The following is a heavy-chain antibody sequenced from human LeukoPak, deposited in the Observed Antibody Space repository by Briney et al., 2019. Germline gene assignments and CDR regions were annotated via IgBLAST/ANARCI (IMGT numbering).Heavy chain of an antibody. CDR1: GFTLSSYW. Sequence: GGSLSLSCAASGFTLSSYWMSWVRQAPGKGLEWVANIKQDGSEKYYVDSVKGRFTISRDNAKNSLYLQMNSLRAEDTAVYYCARVESDCSSSSCYFYSSYWGQGTLVPVSS. J-gene: IGHJ4*02. V-gene: IGHV3-7*01. D-gene: IGHD2-2*01. CDR3: ARVESDCSSSSCYFYSSY. CDR2: IKQDGSEK.